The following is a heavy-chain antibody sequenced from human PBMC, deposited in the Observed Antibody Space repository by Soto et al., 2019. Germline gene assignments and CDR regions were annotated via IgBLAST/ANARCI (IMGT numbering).Heavy chain of an antibody. V-gene: IGHV3-23*01. CDR2: ISATDTRS. CDR1: GFTFNKYA. D-gene: IGHD4-17*01. Sequence: GGSLRLSCAASGFTFNKYAMTWVRQAPGRGLEWVSSISATDTRSYYADSVKGRFTISRDTSRGTLYLQMNSVRVEDTALYYCAKDPVGDYVGAFEMWGQGTVVTVSS. J-gene: IGHJ3*02. CDR3: AKDPVGDYVGAFEM.